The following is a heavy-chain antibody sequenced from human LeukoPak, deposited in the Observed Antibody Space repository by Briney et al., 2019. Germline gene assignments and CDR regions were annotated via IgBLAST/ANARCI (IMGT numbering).Heavy chain of an antibody. CDR3: ARVRSVRDESGYEILGMDV. D-gene: IGHD5-12*01. V-gene: IGHV4-59*01. CDR2: IYYSGST. J-gene: IGHJ6*02. CDR1: GGSISSYY. Sequence: SETLSLTCTVSGGSISSYYWSWIRQPPGKGLEWIGYIYYSGSTNYNPSLKSRVTISVDTSKNQFSLKLSSVTAADTAVYYCARVRSVRDESGYEILGMDVWGQGTTVTVSS.